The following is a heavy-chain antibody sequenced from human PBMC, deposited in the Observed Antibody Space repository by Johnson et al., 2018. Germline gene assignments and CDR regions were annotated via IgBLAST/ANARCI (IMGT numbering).Heavy chain of an antibody. Sequence: VQLVESGGGLVQPGGSLRLSCAASGFTFSSYDMHWVRQATGKCLEWVSAIGTAGDTYYPGSVKGRFTISRENAKNSLYLQMNSRKAGDPAVYYCARGGRSSSWYASGYYYYYMDVWGKGTTVTVSS. CDR1: GFTFSSYD. V-gene: IGHV3-13*01. J-gene: IGHJ6*03. D-gene: IGHD6-13*01. CDR3: ARGGRSSSWYASGYYYYYMDV. CDR2: IGTAGDT.